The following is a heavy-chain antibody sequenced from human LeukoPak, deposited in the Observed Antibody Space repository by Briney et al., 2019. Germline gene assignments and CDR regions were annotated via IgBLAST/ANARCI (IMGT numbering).Heavy chain of an antibody. V-gene: IGHV1-18*01. CDR1: GYTFTSYG. CDR3: ARGSPFSPLLWFGELLFFDY. CDR2: ISAYNGNT. Sequence: GASVKVSCKASGYTFTSYGISWVRQAPGQGLEWMGWISAYNGNTNYAQKLQGRVTMTTDTSTSTAYMELRSLRSDDTAVYYCARGSPFSPLLWFGELLFFDYWGQGTLVTVSS. D-gene: IGHD3-10*01. J-gene: IGHJ4*02.